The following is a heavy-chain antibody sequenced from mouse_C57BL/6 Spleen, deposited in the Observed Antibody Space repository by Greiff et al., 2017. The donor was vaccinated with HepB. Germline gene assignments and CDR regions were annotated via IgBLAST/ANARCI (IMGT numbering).Heavy chain of an antibody. V-gene: IGHV1-64*01. Sequence: QVQLQQPGAELVKPGASVKLSCKASGYTFTSYWMHWVKQRPGQGLEWIGMIHPNSGSTNYNEKFKSKATLTVDKSSSTAYMQLSSLTSEDSAVYYCARCDYGTGSYFDYWGQGTTLTVSS. D-gene: IGHD2-4*01. CDR1: GYTFTSYW. J-gene: IGHJ2*01. CDR3: ARCDYGTGSYFDY. CDR2: IHPNSGST.